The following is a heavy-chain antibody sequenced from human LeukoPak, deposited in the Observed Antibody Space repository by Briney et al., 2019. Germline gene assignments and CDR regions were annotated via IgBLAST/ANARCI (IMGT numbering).Heavy chain of an antibody. CDR2: IYNGGII. CDR3: ARGLGRITMIVVVRRGYFDY. D-gene: IGHD3-22*01. J-gene: IGHJ4*02. Sequence: SETLSLTCTVSGDSISRYYWSWIRQPAGKGLEWIGRIYNGGIITYNPSLKSRVTMSIDTSNNQFSLRLRFVTAADTAVYYCARGLGRITMIVVVRRGYFDYWGQGTLVTVSS. V-gene: IGHV4-4*07. CDR1: GDSISRYY.